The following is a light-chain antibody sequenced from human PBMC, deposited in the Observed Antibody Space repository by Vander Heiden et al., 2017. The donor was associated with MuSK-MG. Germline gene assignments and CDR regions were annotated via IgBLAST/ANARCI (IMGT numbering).Light chain of an antibody. CDR2: RDN. V-gene: IGLV3-1*01. J-gene: IGLJ2*01. CDR3: QEWPSRTACYV. Sequence: SYELTQPPSVSVSPGQTASIPCPGDPLSDRYVSWYQQKPGQSPVRVSLRDNRRPSGIPERFSGSNAGNTANPNISGTQAMDEADYYGQEWPSRTACYVFGGGTKLTVL. CDR1: PLSDRY.